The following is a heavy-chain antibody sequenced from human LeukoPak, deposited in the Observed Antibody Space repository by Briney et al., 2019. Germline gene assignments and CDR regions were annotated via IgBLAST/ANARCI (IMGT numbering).Heavy chain of an antibody. V-gene: IGHV3-30*02. Sequence: GGSLRLSCAASGFTFSGYGMHWVRQAPGKGLKWVTFIRYDGSNKYYADSVKGRFTISRDNSKNTLYLQMNSLRAEDTAVYYCARGTPSSSGWLYYGMDVWGQGTTVTVSS. CDR1: GFTFSGYG. J-gene: IGHJ6*02. D-gene: IGHD6-19*01. CDR2: IRYDGSNK. CDR3: ARGTPSSSGWLYYGMDV.